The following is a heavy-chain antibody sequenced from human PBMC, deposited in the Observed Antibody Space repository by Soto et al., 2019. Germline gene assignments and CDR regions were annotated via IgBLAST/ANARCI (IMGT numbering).Heavy chain of an antibody. D-gene: IGHD4-4*01. CDR1: GFSFSSYE. Sequence: PGGSLRLSCAASGFSFSSYEMHWVRQAPGKGLEWVAVISYDGSNKYYADSVKGRFTISRDNSKNTLYLQMNSLRAEDTAVYYCAKDTVTSYYYYYGMDVWGQGTTVTVSS. J-gene: IGHJ6*02. V-gene: IGHV3-30*18. CDR3: AKDTVTSYYYYYGMDV. CDR2: ISYDGSNK.